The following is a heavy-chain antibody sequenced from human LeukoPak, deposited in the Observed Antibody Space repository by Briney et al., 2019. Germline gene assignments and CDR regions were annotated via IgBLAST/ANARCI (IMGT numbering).Heavy chain of an antibody. Sequence: PSETLSLTCTVSGVSINSNYYYWGWIRQPPGKGLEWIGSDAYSGSTFHNPSLKSRLSIYSDTSKNQFSLRLTSVTAADTAVYYCARHADCLGDCYRNWGQGTLVTVSS. V-gene: IGHV4-39*01. J-gene: IGHJ4*02. CDR3: ARHADCLGDCYRN. CDR2: DAYSGST. CDR1: GVSINSNYYY. D-gene: IGHD2-21*01.